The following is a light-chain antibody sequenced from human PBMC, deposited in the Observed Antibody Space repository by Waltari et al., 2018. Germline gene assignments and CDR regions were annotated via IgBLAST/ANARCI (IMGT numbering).Light chain of an antibody. CDR2: AAS. Sequence: DIQLTQSPSSVSASLGDRVSIPCRASQGIGTGLAWYQQKPGKAPTLLIYAASTLHTEVPSRFSGSGSGTDFTLTITGLQPEDFATYFCQQVNSLPYTFGRGTKVEI. V-gene: IGKV1-12*01. J-gene: IGKJ2*01. CDR1: QGIGTG. CDR3: QQVNSLPYT.